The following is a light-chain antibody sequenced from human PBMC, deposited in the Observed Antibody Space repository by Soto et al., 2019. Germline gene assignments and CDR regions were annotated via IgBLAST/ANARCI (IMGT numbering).Light chain of an antibody. CDR1: ERVSNY. CDR3: QQRGKWPWT. J-gene: IGKJ1*01. CDR2: DAS. Sequence: IVLPAYPGSLSLTPGGKATHPNRASERVSNYFAWYQQKPGQAPRLLIYDASKRATGIPARFSGSGSGTDFTLTISSLEPEDFAVYYCQQRGKWPWTVGQGTKVDIK. V-gene: IGKV3-11*01.